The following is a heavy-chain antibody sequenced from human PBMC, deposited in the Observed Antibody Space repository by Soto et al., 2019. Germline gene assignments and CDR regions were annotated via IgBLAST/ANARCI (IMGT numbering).Heavy chain of an antibody. D-gene: IGHD6-13*01. V-gene: IGHV1-46*01. Sequence: ASVKVSCKASGYTFTSYYMHWVRQAPGQGLEWMGIINPSGGSTSYAQKFQGRVTMTRDTSTSTVYMELSSLRSEDTAVYYCAREPSYSSSWYGWLDPWGQGTLVTVSS. CDR3: AREPSYSSSWYGWLDP. CDR2: INPSGGST. J-gene: IGHJ5*02. CDR1: GYTFTSYY.